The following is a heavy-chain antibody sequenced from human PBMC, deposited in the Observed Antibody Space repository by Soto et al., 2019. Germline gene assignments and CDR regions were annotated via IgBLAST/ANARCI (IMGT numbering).Heavy chain of an antibody. V-gene: IGHV4-30-4*01. CDR1: GDSISNLDYF. CDR3: ARGRYCLTGRCFPNWFDS. J-gene: IGHJ5*01. Sequence: PSETLSLTCSVSGDSISNLDYFWAWIRQPPGQALEYIGYIYKSATTYYNPSFESRVAISVDTSKIQFSLNVTSVTAADTAVYFCARGRYCLTGRCFPNWFDSWGQGALVTVSS. D-gene: IGHD7-27*01. CDR2: IYKSATT.